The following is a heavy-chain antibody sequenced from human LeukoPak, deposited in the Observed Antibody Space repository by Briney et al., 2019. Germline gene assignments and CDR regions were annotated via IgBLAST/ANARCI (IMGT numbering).Heavy chain of an antibody. Sequence: GGSLRLSCAVSGFTFSSYAMSWVRQAPGKGLEWVSAISGSGGSTYYADSVKGRFTISRDNSKNTLYLQMNSLRAEDTAVYYCARDREIGYCDGNNCYDVGYWGQGTLVTVSS. CDR1: GFTFSSYA. V-gene: IGHV3-23*01. D-gene: IGHD2-2*01. CDR3: ARDREIGYCDGNNCYDVGY. J-gene: IGHJ4*02. CDR2: ISGSGGST.